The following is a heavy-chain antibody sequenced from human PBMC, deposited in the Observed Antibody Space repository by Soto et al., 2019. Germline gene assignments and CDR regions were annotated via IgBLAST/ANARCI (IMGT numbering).Heavy chain of an antibody. J-gene: IGHJ2*01. CDR1: GGSISSSNW. D-gene: IGHD6-19*01. Sequence: SETLSLTCAVSGGSISSSNWWSWVRQPPGKGLEWIGEIYHSGSTNYNPSLKSRVTISVDKSKNQFSLKLSSVTTADTAVYYCARGHSRGWYGGYWYFDLWGRGTLVTVSS. CDR2: IYHSGST. V-gene: IGHV4-4*02. CDR3: ARGHSRGWYGGYWYFDL.